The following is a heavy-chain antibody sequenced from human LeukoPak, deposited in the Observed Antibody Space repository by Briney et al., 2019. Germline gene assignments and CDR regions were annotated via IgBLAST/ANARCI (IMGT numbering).Heavy chain of an antibody. CDR2: INPNSGGT. V-gene: IGHV1-2*02. CDR3: ARDALRNRHWGAWFDP. D-gene: IGHD7-27*01. CDR1: GYTFTGYY. Sequence: PGASVKVSCKASGYTFTGYYMHWVRQAPGQGLEWMGWINPNSGGTNYAQKFRGRVTMTRDTSISTAYMELSRLRSDDTAVYYCARDALRNRHWGAWFDPWGQGTLVTVSS. J-gene: IGHJ5*02.